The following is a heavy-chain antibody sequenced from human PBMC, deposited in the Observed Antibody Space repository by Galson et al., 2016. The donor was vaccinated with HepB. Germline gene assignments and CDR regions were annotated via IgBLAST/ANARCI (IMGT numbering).Heavy chain of an antibody. D-gene: IGHD1-1*01. CDR3: ARDGNADNVIDH. V-gene: IGHV3-53*01. Sequence: SLRLSCAVSGFTFSASSMGWVRQASGKGLEWVALIYSGGGTYYTDSVKGRFTISRDNSQNTLFLQMDRLRADDTARYFCARDGNADNVIDHWGRGTQVTVSS. CDR2: IYSGGGT. CDR1: GFTFSASS. J-gene: IGHJ4*01.